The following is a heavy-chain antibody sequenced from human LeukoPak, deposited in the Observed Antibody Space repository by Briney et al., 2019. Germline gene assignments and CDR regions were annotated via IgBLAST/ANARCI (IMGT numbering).Heavy chain of an antibody. Sequence: SETLSLTCVVSGGSISSASYSWVWIRQPPGKGLEWIGNIYDSGSTNYNPSLKSRVTISVDRSKNQFSLKQTSVTAADTAVYYCARTRSATGPFDSWGQGTLVTVSS. J-gene: IGHJ4*02. CDR2: IYDSGST. CDR3: ARTRSATGPFDS. D-gene: IGHD2-15*01. V-gene: IGHV4-61*01. CDR1: GGSISSASYS.